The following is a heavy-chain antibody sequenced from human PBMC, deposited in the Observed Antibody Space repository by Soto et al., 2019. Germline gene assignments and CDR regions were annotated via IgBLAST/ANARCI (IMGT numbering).Heavy chain of an antibody. D-gene: IGHD4-17*01. CDR3: AKPTTVHLDALDS. Sequence: QVQLVESGGGVVQPGRSLRLSCAASGFTFSSYGMRWVRQAPGKGLEWVAVISYDGSNKYYADSVKGRFTISRDNSKNTRYLQMNSLRAEDTAVYYCAKPTTVHLDALDSWGQGTMVTVSS. CDR1: GFTFSSYG. J-gene: IGHJ3*02. V-gene: IGHV3-30*18. CDR2: ISYDGSNK.